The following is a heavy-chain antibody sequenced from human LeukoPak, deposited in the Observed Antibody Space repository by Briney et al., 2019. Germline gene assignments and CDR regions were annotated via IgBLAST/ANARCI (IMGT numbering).Heavy chain of an antibody. CDR1: GYTFTGYC. D-gene: IGHD3-3*01. V-gene: IGHV1-2*02. J-gene: IGHJ5*02. CDR3: ARDPSALTGFWSGLYYDFWSGYSGVYNWFDP. Sequence: ASVKVSCKASGYTFTGYCMHWVRQAPGQGLEWMGWINPNSGGTNYAQKFQGRVTMTRDTSISTAYMELSRLRSDDTAVYYCARDPSALTGFWSGLYYDFWSGYSGVYNWFDPWGQGTLVTVSS. CDR2: INPNSGGT.